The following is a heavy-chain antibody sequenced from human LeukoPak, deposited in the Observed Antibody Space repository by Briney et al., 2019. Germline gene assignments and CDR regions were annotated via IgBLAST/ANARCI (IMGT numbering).Heavy chain of an antibody. V-gene: IGHV4-59*01. J-gene: IGHJ4*02. D-gene: IGHD1-20*01. Sequence: PSETLSLTCTVSGASISSYYWSWIRQPPGKGLEWIGYIYNSGSTNYNPSLKSRVTISVDTSKNQFSLKLTSVTAADTAVYYCARFNWKDSHSPKGLDYWGQGTLVTASS. CDR1: GASISSYY. CDR2: IYNSGST. CDR3: ARFNWKDSHSPKGLDY.